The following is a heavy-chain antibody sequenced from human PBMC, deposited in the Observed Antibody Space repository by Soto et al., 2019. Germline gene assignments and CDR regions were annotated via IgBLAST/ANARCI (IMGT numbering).Heavy chain of an antibody. V-gene: IGHV1-69*01. CDR2: IIPIFGTT. CDR3: ARPRTTATTKGYDY. D-gene: IGHD1-1*01. CDR1: GGTFSSYP. Sequence: QVRLVQSGAEVKKPGSSVRVSCKASGGTFSSYPIGWVRQAPGQGLEWMGLIIPIFGTTNYAQRFQGRVTISADESTSTAYMELSSLRYEDTAVYFCARPRTTATTKGYDYWGQGTLVTVSS. J-gene: IGHJ4*02.